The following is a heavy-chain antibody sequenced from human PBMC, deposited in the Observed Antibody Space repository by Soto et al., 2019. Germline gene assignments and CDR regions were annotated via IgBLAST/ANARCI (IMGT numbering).Heavy chain of an antibody. CDR1: GFTFSSYW. CDR2: ISSSSSYI. CDR3: ARDGPPVLLWFGESPYNWFDP. V-gene: IGHV3-21*01. Sequence: GGSLRLSCAASGFTFSSYWMHWVRQAPGKGLEWVSSISSSSSYIYYADSVKGRFTISRDNAKNSLYLQMNSLRAEDTAVYYCARDGPPVLLWFGESPYNWFDPWGQGTLVTVSS. J-gene: IGHJ5*02. D-gene: IGHD3-10*01.